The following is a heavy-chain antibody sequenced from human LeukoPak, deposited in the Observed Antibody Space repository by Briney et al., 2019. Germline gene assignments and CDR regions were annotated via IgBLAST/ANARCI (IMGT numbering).Heavy chain of an antibody. J-gene: IGHJ6*02. CDR3: ARAISYTNYGMDV. D-gene: IGHD4-11*01. CDR2: ITTSGGT. Sequence: GGTLRLSCAASAFAFSTYTMTWIRLAPAPGKGLEWVSTITTSGGTYYADSVKGRFTISRDNSKNTLYLQMNSLRAEDTAVYYCARAISYTNYGMDVWGQGTTVTVSS. CDR1: AFAFSTYT. V-gene: IGHV3-23*01.